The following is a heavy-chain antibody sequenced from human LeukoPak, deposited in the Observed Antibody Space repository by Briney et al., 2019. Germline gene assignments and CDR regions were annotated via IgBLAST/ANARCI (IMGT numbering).Heavy chain of an antibody. D-gene: IGHD3-22*01. Sequence: PSETLSLTCTVSGGSISSGDYYWSWIRQPRGKGLEWSGYIYYSGSTYYNPYLKSRLTISVDTSKNQFSMKLSSVPAADTAVYYCAVGHYYDSSGPPDYWGQGTLVTVSS. CDR3: AVGHYYDSSGPPDY. CDR2: IYYSGST. J-gene: IGHJ4*02. V-gene: IGHV4-30-4*08. CDR1: GGSISSGDYY.